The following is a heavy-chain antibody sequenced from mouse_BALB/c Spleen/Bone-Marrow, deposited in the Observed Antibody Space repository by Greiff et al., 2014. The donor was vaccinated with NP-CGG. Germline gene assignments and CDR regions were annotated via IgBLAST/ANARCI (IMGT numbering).Heavy chain of an antibody. CDR1: GFNIKDTY. CDR2: IDPANGNT. CDR3: ARWEYYAMDY. V-gene: IGHV14-3*02. J-gene: IGHJ4*01. D-gene: IGHD4-1*01. Sequence: EVQVVESGAELVKPGASVKLSCTASGFNIKDTYMHWVKQRPEQGLEWIGRIDPANGNTKYDPKFQGKATITADTSSNTAYLQLSSLTSEDTAVYYCARWEYYAMDYGGQGTSVTVSS.